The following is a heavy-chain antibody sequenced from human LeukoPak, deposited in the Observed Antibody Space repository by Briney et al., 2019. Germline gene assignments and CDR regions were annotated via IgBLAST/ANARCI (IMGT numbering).Heavy chain of an antibody. CDR1: GFTFSTYG. CDR2: ILYDGSDK. J-gene: IGHJ4*02. V-gene: IGHV3-30*18. Sequence: QTGGSLRLSCAASGFTFSTYGMHGVRQAPGKALQWVVVILYDGSDKFYADSVKGRFTISRDNSKNTLYLQMNSLRPEDTAVYYCAKDDRLAVPGDYWGQGTLVTVSS. CDR3: AKDDRLAVPGDY. D-gene: IGHD6-19*01.